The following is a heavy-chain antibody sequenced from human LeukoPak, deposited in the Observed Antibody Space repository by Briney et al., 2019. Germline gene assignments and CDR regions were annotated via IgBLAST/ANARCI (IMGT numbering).Heavy chain of an antibody. J-gene: IGHJ6*02. CDR3: ARDHYGSGSLGYYYYYGMDV. V-gene: IGHV4-31*03. D-gene: IGHD3-10*01. CDR1: GGSISSGGYY. CDR2: IYYSGST. Sequence: SETLSLACTVSGGSISSGGYYWSWIRQHPGKGLEWIGYIYYSGSTYYNPSLKSRVTISVDTSKNQFSLKLSSVTAADTAVYYCARDHYGSGSLGYYYYYGMDVWGQGTTVTVSS.